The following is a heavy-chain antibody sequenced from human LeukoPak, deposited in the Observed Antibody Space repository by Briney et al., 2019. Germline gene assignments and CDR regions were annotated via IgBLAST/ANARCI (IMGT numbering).Heavy chain of an antibody. CDR3: ARGVGYCSSTSCYSYFDY. Sequence: ASVKVSCKASGYTFTSYGISWVRQAPGRGLEWMGWISAYNGNTNYAQKLQGRVTMTTDTSTSTAYMELRSLRSDDTAVYYCARGVGYCSSTSCYSYFDYWGQGTLVTVSS. CDR2: ISAYNGNT. J-gene: IGHJ4*02. V-gene: IGHV1-18*01. CDR1: GYTFTSYG. D-gene: IGHD2-2*01.